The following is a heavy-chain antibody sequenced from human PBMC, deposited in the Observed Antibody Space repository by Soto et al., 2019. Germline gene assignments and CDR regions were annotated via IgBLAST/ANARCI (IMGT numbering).Heavy chain of an antibody. D-gene: IGHD5-12*01. CDR1: SGSISSGGYY. J-gene: IGHJ6*02. V-gene: IGHV4-31*03. CDR2: IYYSGST. Sequence: SETLSLTCTVSSGSISSGGYYWSWIRQHPGKGLEWIGYIYYSGSTYYNPSLKSRVTISVDTSKNQFSLKLSSVTAADTAVYYCARVARDYYYGMDVWGQGTTVTVSS. CDR3: ARVARDYYYGMDV.